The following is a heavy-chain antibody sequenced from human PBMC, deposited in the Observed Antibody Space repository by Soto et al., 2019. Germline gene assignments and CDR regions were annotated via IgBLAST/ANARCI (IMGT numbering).Heavy chain of an antibody. CDR3: ARDRGSYYYYYGMDV. Sequence: ASVKVSCKASGGTFSSYAISWVRQAPGQGLEWMGGIIPIFGTANYAQKFQGRVTITADESTSTAYMELSSLRSEDTAVYYCARDRGSYYYYYGMDVWGQGTAVTVSS. J-gene: IGHJ6*02. D-gene: IGHD1-26*01. CDR1: GGTFSSYA. CDR2: IIPIFGTA. V-gene: IGHV1-69*13.